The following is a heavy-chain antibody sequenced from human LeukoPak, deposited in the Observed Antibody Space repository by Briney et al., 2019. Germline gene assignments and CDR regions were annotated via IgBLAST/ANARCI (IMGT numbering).Heavy chain of an antibody. V-gene: IGHV6-1*01. D-gene: IGHD6-13*01. CDR3: ARGGDSSNWYPGYFDY. Sequence: SQTLSLTCAISGDSVSSDSAAWNWIRQSPSRGLEWLGRIYYRSKWYNDYAVSVKSRITINPDTSKNQFSLQLNSVTPEDTAVYYCARGGDSSNWYPGYFDYWGQGALVTVSS. J-gene: IGHJ4*02. CDR2: IYYRSKWYN. CDR1: GDSVSSDSAA.